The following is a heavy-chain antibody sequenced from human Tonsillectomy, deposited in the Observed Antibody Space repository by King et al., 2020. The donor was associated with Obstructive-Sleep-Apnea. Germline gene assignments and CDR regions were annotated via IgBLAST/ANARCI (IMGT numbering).Heavy chain of an antibody. CDR3: ARDCGGDCYSPTCIQGRFDY. Sequence: VQLVESGAEVKKPGASVKVSCKASGYTFTGYYMHWVRQAPGQGLEWMGWINPKSGGTNYAQKFQGRVTMTRDTSISTAYMELSRLRSDDTAAYYCARDCGGDCYSPTCIQGRFDYWGQGTLVTVSS. V-gene: IGHV1-2*02. CDR2: INPKSGGT. D-gene: IGHD2-21*02. CDR1: GYTFTGYY. J-gene: IGHJ4*02.